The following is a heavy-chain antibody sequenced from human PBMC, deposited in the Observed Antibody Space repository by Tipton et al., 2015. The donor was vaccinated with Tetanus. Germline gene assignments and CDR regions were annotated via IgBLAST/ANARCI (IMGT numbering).Heavy chain of an antibody. CDR1: GGPLTSGTYY. CDR3: VRSHVYRLTLFGEEIPRSGRFDP. CDR2: IYYSGTT. J-gene: IGHJ5*02. D-gene: IGHD3-3*01. V-gene: IGHV4-39*07. Sequence: TLSLTCTVSGGPLTSGTYYWGWIRQPPGKGLEWIGNIYYSGTTYYNPSLRGRATISLDKAKNHFSLRLRSVTAADTALYFCVRSHVYRLTLFGEEIPRSGRFDPWGQGTLVTVSS.